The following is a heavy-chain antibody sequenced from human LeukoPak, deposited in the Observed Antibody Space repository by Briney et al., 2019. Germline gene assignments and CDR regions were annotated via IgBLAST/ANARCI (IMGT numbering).Heavy chain of an antibody. CDR1: GFTFSGYS. V-gene: IGHV3-21*01. CDR2: ISSSSDYI. D-gene: IGHD2-2*01. J-gene: IGHJ4*02. Sequence: PGGSLRLSCAASGFTFSGYSMNWVRQAPGKGLEWVSSISSSSDYIFYADLVKGRFTISRDNAKNSLYLQMNSLRAEDTAVYYCASDLPAATRWGQGTLVTVSS. CDR3: ASDLPAATR.